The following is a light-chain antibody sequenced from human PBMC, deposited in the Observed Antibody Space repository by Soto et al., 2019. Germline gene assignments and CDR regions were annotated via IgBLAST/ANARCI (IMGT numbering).Light chain of an antibody. J-gene: IGKJ1*01. CDR1: QSFTSSY. Sequence: EIVLTQSPGTLSLSPGESATLSCRASQSFTSSYLAWYQQTRGQAPRLLIYGASSTATAIPDRFSGRGSGTDFSLTISRLEPEDFAVYYCQQYGSSRTFGQGTKVEIK. CDR2: GAS. CDR3: QQYGSSRT. V-gene: IGKV3-20*01.